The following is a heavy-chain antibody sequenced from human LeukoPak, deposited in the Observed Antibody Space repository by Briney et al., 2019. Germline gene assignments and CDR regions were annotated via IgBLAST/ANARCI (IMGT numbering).Heavy chain of an antibody. Sequence: SETLSLTCTVSGDSISSTSYYWAWIRKPPGKGLEWIGSVYYTGSSYYGPSLKSRVTISVDTSNNQFSLKVTPVTAADTAFYYCARSSRTDFWGGYPDFWGQGTLVTVSS. CDR1: GDSISSTSYY. J-gene: IGHJ4*02. CDR2: VYYTGSS. D-gene: IGHD3-3*01. CDR3: ARSSRTDFWGGYPDF. V-gene: IGHV4-39*01.